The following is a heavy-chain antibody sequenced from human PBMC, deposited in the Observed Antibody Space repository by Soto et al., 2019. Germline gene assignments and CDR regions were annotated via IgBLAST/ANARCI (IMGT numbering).Heavy chain of an antibody. D-gene: IGHD6-19*01. CDR2: IIPIFGTA. CDR3: ARVAETGYTSGWYYFDY. V-gene: IGHV1-69*14. Sequence: QVQLVQSGADVKKPGSSVKVSCEVSGGTFSNYAFTWVRQGPGQGLEWMGGIIPIFGTANYARQFKGGVASSADKSTTTTYMELSNLTSEDTAVYYCARVAETGYTSGWYYFDYWGQGSLVTVSS. J-gene: IGHJ4*02. CDR1: GGTFSNYA.